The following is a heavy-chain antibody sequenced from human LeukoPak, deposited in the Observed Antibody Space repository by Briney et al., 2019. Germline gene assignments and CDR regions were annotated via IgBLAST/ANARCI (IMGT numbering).Heavy chain of an antibody. V-gene: IGHV3-74*01. CDR1: GFTFSSYW. Sequence: GGSLRLSCAASGFTFSSYWMHWVRQAPGKGLVWVSRISSEGSSISYADSVKGRFTISRDNSKNTLYLQMNSLRAEDTAVYYCAKAGSSSSRYMDVWGKGTTVTVSS. J-gene: IGHJ6*03. CDR2: ISSEGSSI. D-gene: IGHD6-6*01. CDR3: AKAGSSSSRYMDV.